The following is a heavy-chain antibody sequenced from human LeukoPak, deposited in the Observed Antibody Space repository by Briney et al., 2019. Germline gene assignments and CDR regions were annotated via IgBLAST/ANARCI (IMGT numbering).Heavy chain of an antibody. D-gene: IGHD3-16*01. CDR1: DGSINIDTYY. V-gene: IGHV4-61*10. CDR2: IYYSGST. Sequence: PSQTLSLTCTVSDGSINIDTYYWSWIRQPAGKGLEWIGYIYYSGSTNYNPSLKSRVTISVDTSKNQFSLKLSSVTAADTAVYYCARASYYDYVWGSYAFDYWGQGTLVTVSS. CDR3: ARASYYDYVWGSYAFDY. J-gene: IGHJ4*02.